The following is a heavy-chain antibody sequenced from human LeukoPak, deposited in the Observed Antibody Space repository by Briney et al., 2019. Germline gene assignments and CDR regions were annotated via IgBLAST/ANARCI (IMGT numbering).Heavy chain of an antibody. V-gene: IGHV1-18*01. D-gene: IGHD3-22*01. CDR3: ARSGTYYYDSSGYYPSIYAFDI. CDR2: ISAYNGNT. CDR1: GYTFTSYG. Sequence: ASVKVSCKASGYTFTSYGISWVRQAPGQGLEWMGWISAYNGNTNYAQKLQGRVTMTTDTSTSTAYMELRSLRSEDTAVYYCARSGTYYYDSSGYYPSIYAFDIWGQGTMVTVSS. J-gene: IGHJ3*02.